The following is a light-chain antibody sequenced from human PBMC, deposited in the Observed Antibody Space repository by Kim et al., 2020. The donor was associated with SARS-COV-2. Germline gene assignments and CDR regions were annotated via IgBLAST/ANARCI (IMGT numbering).Light chain of an antibody. CDR1: KLGDKY. V-gene: IGLV3-1*01. CDR3: QAWDTSTGVV. CDR2: QNT. Sequence: SYELTQPPSLPVSPGQTATITCSGDKLGDKYACWYQQRPGQSPVLVIYQNTKRPSGIPERFSGSNSGNTATLTISGTQAMDEADYYCQAWDTSTGVVFGGGTQLNVL. J-gene: IGLJ2*01.